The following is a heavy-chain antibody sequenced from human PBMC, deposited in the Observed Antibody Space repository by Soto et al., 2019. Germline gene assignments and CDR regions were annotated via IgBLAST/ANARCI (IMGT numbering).Heavy chain of an antibody. D-gene: IGHD3-3*01. CDR2: ISYDGSNK. V-gene: IGHV3-30*18. CDR1: GFTFSSYG. J-gene: IGHJ4*02. CDR3: AKDFSSAPGFIAY. Sequence: QPGGSLRLSCAASGFTFSSYGMHWVRQAPGKGLEWVAVISYDGSNKYYADSVKGRFTISRDNSKNTLYLQMNSLRAEDTAVYYCAKDFSSAPGFIAYWGQGTLVPVSP.